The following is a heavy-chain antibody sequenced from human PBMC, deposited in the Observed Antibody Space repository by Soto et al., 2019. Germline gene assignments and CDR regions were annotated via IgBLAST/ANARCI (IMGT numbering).Heavy chain of an antibody. CDR2: ISAYNGNT. Sequence: QVQLVQSGAEVKKPGASVKVSCKASGYTFTSYGISWVRQAPGQGLEWMGWISAYNGNTNYAQKLQGRVTMTTDTPKSSANLELRSLRSDDTAVYYGARGLAYCGGDCYGYWGQGTLVTVSS. CDR3: ARGLAYCGGDCYGY. CDR1: GYTFTSYG. J-gene: IGHJ4*02. D-gene: IGHD2-21*02. V-gene: IGHV1-18*01.